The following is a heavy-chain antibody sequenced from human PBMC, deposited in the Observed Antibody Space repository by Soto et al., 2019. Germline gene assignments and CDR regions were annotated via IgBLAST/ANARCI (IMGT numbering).Heavy chain of an antibody. D-gene: IGHD2-15*01. J-gene: IGHJ4*02. Sequence: SGGSLRLSCAASGFIVSSNYMSWVRQAPGKGLEWVSVIYSGGSTFYADSVKGRFIISRDDSKNTLFLQMNSLRAEDTAVYYCATAKLLLPWLLDYWAQGTLVTVSS. CDR1: GFIVSSNY. V-gene: IGHV3-66*01. CDR3: ATAKLLLPWLLDY. CDR2: IYSGGST.